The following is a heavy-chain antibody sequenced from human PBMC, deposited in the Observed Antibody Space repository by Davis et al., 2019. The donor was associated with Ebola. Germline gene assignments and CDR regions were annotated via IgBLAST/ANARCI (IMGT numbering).Heavy chain of an antibody. Sequence: SSVPVPCLASLGTFSSYPISCVRQAPRQAREWLGGLIPSFGTANYAQRLQGRVTITADKSTSTAYMELSSLRSEDTAVYYCARDRWFRELFIHYGMDVWGQGTTVTVSS. J-gene: IGHJ6*02. CDR2: LIPSFGTA. D-gene: IGHD3-10*01. V-gene: IGHV1-69*06. CDR3: ARDRWFRELFIHYGMDV. CDR1: LGTFSSYP.